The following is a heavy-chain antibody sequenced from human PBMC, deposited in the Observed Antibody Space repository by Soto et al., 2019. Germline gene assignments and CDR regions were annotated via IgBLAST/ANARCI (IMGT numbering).Heavy chain of an antibody. CDR2: ISYDGREK. CDR1: GFTFSSYG. Sequence: PGESLKISCAASGFTFSSYGMHWVCQAPGKGLEWVAVISYDGREKNYADSVKGRFTINPDTSKNRFSLQLNSVTPEDTALYYCAREPGGEYTYGSYYYFFHGMDVWGQGTTVTVSS. V-gene: IGHV3-30*03. J-gene: IGHJ6*02. D-gene: IGHD5-18*01. CDR3: AREPGGEYTYGSYYYFFHGMDV.